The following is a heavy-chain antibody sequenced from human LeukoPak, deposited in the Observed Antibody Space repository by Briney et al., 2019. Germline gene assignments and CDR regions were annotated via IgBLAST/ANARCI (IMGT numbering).Heavy chain of an antibody. D-gene: IGHD2-2*01. Sequence: SETLSLTCTVSGCYISSGGYSWRRLRQHPGKGLEWLGYIYYSGSTYYNPSLKSRATISVDTSKNQFSLKLSSVTAADTAVYYCARVEVVPAVIPCYYYYMDVWGKGTTVTVSS. CDR1: GCYISSGGYS. V-gene: IGHV4-31*03. J-gene: IGHJ6*03. CDR3: ARVEVVPAVIPCYYYYMDV. CDR2: IYYSGST.